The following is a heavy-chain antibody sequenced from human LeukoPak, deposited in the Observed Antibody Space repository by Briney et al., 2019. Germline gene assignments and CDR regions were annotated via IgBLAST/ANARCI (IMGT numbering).Heavy chain of an antibody. Sequence: SGGSLRLSCAASGFTFSTKGMHWVRQAPGKGLEWVAVIWYDGSDRYYADSVKGRFTISRDNPKNTLYLQMNSLRDEDTAVYYCARDRGYYGHEGLDYWGQGTLVTVSS. J-gene: IGHJ4*02. CDR1: GFTFSTKG. D-gene: IGHD3-22*01. V-gene: IGHV3-33*01. CDR3: ARDRGYYGHEGLDY. CDR2: IWYDGSDR.